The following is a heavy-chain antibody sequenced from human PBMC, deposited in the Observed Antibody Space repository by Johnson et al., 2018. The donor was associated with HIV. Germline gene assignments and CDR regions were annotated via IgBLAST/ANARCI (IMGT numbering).Heavy chain of an antibody. J-gene: IGHJ3*02. CDR1: GFTFSSYA. CDR2: ISYDGSNK. V-gene: IGHV3-30*14. CDR3: AKVDDSGDYFRLLGAFDI. D-gene: IGHD4-17*01. Sequence: QEQLVESGGGLVKPGGSQRLSCAASGFTFSSYAMVRQAPGKGLEWVAVISYDGSNKYYADSVKGRFTISRDNSKNTLYLQMNSLRAEDTAVYYCAKVDDSGDYFRLLGAFDIWGQGTMVTVSS.